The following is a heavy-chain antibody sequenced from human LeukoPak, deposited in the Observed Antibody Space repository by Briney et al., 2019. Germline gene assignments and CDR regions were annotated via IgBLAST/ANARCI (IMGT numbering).Heavy chain of an antibody. V-gene: IGHV5-51*01. CDR2: IYPSDSDT. CDR1: GYSFTSNW. D-gene: IGHD4-23*01. CDR3: ARLTAVVTFDY. J-gene: IGHJ4*02. Sequence: GESLKISCKGSGYSFTSNWIGWVRQMPGKGLEWMGVIYPSDSDTRYSPSFQGQVTISADKSISTAYLQWRSLKVSDSAMYYCARLTAVVTFDYWGQGTLVTVSS.